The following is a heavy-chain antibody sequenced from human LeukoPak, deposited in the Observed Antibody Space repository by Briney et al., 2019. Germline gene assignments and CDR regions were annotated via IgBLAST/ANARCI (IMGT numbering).Heavy chain of an antibody. Sequence: GGSLRLSCAASGFTFSSYAMSWVRQAPGKGLEWVSDICGSCGSTYYAVSVKGRITISRDNSKNTLYLQINSLRAEDTAVYYCAKGRWEVNLSDAFDIWGQGSMVTVSS. D-gene: IGHD1-26*01. CDR2: ICGSCGST. CDR1: GFTFSSYA. J-gene: IGHJ3*02. CDR3: AKGRWEVNLSDAFDI. V-gene: IGHV3-23*01.